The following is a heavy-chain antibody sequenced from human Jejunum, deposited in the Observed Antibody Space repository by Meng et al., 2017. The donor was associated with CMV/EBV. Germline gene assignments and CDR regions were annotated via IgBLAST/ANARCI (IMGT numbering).Heavy chain of an antibody. V-gene: IGHV3-74*01. CDR1: GFTFRTYY. Sequence: AASGFTFRTYYMHWVRQAPGTGLVWVSRINPDGISTTYADSVKGRFTISRDNAKNTLYLQMNSLRAEDTAVYYCASGVYNSAYHFDYWGQGTLVTVSS. D-gene: IGHD5-24*01. J-gene: IGHJ4*02. CDR3: ASGVYNSAYHFDY. CDR2: INPDGIST.